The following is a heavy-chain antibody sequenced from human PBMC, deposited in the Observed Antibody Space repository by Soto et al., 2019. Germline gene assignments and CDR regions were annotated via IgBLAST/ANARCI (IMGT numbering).Heavy chain of an antibody. V-gene: IGHV3-53*01. J-gene: IGHJ4*02. CDR3: ARGGVTQPFDY. Sequence: GGSLRLSCAASGFTVSSNYMSWVRQAPGKGLEWVSVIYSGGSTYYADSVKGRFTISRDDSKNTLYLQMNSLRAEDTAVYYCARGGVTQPFDYWGQGTLVSVSS. CDR2: IYSGGST. CDR1: GFTVSSNY. D-gene: IGHD2-21*02.